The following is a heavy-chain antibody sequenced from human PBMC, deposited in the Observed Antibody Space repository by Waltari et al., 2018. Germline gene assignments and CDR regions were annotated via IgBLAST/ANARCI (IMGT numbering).Heavy chain of an antibody. CDR2: ISSSSSYI. V-gene: IGHV3-21*01. CDR3: ARGGGDPQLSFDY. Sequence: EVQLVESGGGMVKPGGSLRLSCAASGFTFSSYSMNWVRRAPGKGREWVSSISSSSSYIYYADSVKGRFTISRDNAKNSLYLQMNSLRAEDTAVYYCARGGGDPQLSFDYWGQGTLVTVSS. CDR1: GFTFSSYS. J-gene: IGHJ4*02. D-gene: IGHD2-21*02.